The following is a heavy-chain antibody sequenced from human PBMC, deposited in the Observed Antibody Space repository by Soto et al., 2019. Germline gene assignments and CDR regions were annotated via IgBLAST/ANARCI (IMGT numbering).Heavy chain of an antibody. V-gene: IGHV1-3*01. J-gene: IGHJ5*02. CDR1: GYTFTGYA. D-gene: IGHD3-9*01. CDR3: ARRVLTGYSFLWFDP. Sequence: ASVKVSCKASGYTFTGYAMHWVRQAPGQRLEWMGWINAGNGNTKYSQKFQGRVTITRDTSASTAYMELSSLRSEDTAVYYCARRVLTGYSFLWFDPWGQGTLVTVSS. CDR2: INAGNGNT.